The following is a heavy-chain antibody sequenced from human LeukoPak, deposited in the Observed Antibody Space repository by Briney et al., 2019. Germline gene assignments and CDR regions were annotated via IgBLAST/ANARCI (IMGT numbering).Heavy chain of an antibody. V-gene: IGHV3-11*01. J-gene: IGHJ4*02. CDR1: IFTFSDDY. D-gene: IGHD1-26*01. CDR2: ISGSGSTI. Sequence: GRTLRLSRAVSIFTFSDDYMSCIRHAPAKGREWGLYISGSGSTIYYADSVKGRFTISRDNAKNSLYLQMNSRRAEDTAVYYCARGVAGATTSSMVFDYWGQGTLVTVSS. CDR3: ARGVAGATTSSMVFDY.